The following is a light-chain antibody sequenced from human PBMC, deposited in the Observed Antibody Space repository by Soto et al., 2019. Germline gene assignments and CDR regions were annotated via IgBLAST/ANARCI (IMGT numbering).Light chain of an antibody. J-gene: IGKJ4*01. V-gene: IGKV3-11*01. CDR2: DAS. Sequence: EIVLTQSPATLSLSPVERATLSCRASQSVSSYLAWYQQKPGQAPRLLISDASNRATGIPARFSGCGSRTDFTLTISSLQPEDCAVYYCQQRSNWPTFGGGTKVEIK. CDR3: QQRSNWPT. CDR1: QSVSSY.